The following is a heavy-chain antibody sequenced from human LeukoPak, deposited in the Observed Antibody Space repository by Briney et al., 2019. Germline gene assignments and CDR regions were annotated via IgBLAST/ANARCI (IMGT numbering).Heavy chain of an antibody. D-gene: IGHD6-19*01. CDR1: GYTFTSYA. V-gene: IGHV1-3*01. Sequence: EASVKVSCKASGYTFTSYAMHWVRQAPGQRLEWMGWINAGNGNTKYSQKFQGRVTITRDTSASTAYMELSSLRSEDKAVYFCARGTRELIAVVGYYFDYWGQGTLVSVSS. CDR2: INAGNGNT. J-gene: IGHJ4*02. CDR3: ARGTRELIAVVGYYFDY.